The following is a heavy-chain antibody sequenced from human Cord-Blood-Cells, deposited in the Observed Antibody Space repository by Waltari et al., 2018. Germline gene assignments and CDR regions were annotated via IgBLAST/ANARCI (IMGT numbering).Heavy chain of an antibody. V-gene: IGHV1-24*01. CDR1: GYTLTELS. Sequence: QIQLVPSGAEVKKRGASVKGSCQVSGYTLTELSLHWVRQAHGKGLEWMGGCDPEDGETIYAQKFQGRVTMTEDTSTDTAYMDLSSLRSEDTAVYYCATVTYYDFWSGYDYWGQGTLVTVSS. CDR3: ATVTYYDFWSGYDY. J-gene: IGHJ4*02. CDR2: CDPEDGET. D-gene: IGHD3-3*01.